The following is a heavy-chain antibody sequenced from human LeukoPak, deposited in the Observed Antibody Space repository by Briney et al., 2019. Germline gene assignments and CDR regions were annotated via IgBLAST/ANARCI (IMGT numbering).Heavy chain of an antibody. Sequence: ASVKVSCEASGYTFTSYYMHWVRQAPGQGLEWMGIINPSGGSTSYAQKFQGRVTMTRDTSTSTVYMELSSLRSEDTAVYYCARAIAVAGVDYWGQGTLVTVSS. J-gene: IGHJ4*02. CDR3: ARAIAVAGVDY. D-gene: IGHD6-19*01. CDR1: GYTFTSYY. CDR2: INPSGGST. V-gene: IGHV1-46*03.